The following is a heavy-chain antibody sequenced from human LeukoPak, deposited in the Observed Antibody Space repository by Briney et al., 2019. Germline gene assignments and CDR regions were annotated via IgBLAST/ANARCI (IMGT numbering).Heavy chain of an antibody. CDR1: GFTFSSYG. V-gene: IGHV3-33*06. CDR2: IWYDGSNK. D-gene: IGHD3-9*01. J-gene: IGHJ4*02. Sequence: GGSLRLSCAASGFTFSSYGMHWVRQAPGKGLEWVAVIWYDGSNKYYADSVKGRFTISRDNSKNTLYLQMNSLRAEDTAVYYCTKPHPRYFDWLLFFDYWGQGTLVTVSS. CDR3: TKPHPRYFDWLLFFDY.